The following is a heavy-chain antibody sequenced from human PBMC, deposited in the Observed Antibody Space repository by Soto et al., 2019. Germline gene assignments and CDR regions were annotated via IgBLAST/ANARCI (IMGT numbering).Heavy chain of an antibody. CDR1: GGSISSGDYY. D-gene: IGHD3-16*01. Sequence: QVQLQESGPGLVKPSQTLSLTCTVSGGSISSGDYYWSWMRQTPGKGLEWIGYIYHNGITDYNPSLKSRGTKSQDTSKNPFSLKVTSVSASDTAVYYCAPLPADDRLREGGNFDYWGQGTLVTVSS. J-gene: IGHJ4*02. V-gene: IGHV4-30-4*01. CDR2: IYHNGIT. CDR3: APLPADDRLREGGNFDY.